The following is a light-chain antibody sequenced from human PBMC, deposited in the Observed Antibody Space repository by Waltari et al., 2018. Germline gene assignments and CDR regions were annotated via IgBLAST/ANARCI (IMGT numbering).Light chain of an antibody. CDR2: DAS. CDR1: QSISTW. J-gene: IGKJ2*01. V-gene: IGKV1-5*01. Sequence: DIQMTQSPSTLSASVGYRVTITCRASQSISTWLAWYQQTPGKAPKLLIYDASTLQGGVPSTFSGSGSGTEFTLTISSLQPDDFATYYCQHYNIYPYTFGQGTKVEIK. CDR3: QHYNIYPYT.